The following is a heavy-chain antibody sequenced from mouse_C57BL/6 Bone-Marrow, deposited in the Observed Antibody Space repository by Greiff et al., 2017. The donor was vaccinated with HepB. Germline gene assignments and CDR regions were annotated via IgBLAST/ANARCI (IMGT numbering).Heavy chain of an antibody. D-gene: IGHD1-1*01. CDR3: ARWSTTVVASFDY. Sequence: VQLQQPRTELVKPGASVKLSCKASGYTFTSYWMHWVKQRPGQGLEWIGNINPSNGGTNYNEKFKSKATLTVDKSSSTAYMQLSSLTSEDSAVYYCARWSTTVVASFDYWGQGTTLTVSS. V-gene: IGHV1-53*01. J-gene: IGHJ2*01. CDR1: GYTFTSYW. CDR2: INPSNGGT.